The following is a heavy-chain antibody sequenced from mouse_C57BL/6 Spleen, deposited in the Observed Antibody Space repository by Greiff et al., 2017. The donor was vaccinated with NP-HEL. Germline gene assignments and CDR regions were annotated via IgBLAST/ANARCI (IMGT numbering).Heavy chain of an antibody. V-gene: IGHV5-4*03. CDR1: GFTFSSYA. CDR3: ARGTYYGTWYFDV. J-gene: IGHJ1*03. CDR2: ISDGGSYT. Sequence: EVMLVESGGGLVKPGGSLKLSCAASGFTFSSYAMSWVRQTPEKRLEWVATISDGGSYTYYPDNVKGRFTISRDNAKNNLYLQMSHLKSEDTAMYYCARGTYYGTWYFDVWGTGTTVTVAS. D-gene: IGHD1-1*01.